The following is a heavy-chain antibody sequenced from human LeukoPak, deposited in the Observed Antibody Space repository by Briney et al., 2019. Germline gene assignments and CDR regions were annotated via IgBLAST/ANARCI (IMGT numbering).Heavy chain of an antibody. CDR1: GGSIRSSTNY. CDR2: IYYSGST. Sequence: SETLSLTCTVSGGSIRSSTNYWGWIRQPPGKELEWIGSIYYSGSTYYNPSLKSRVTISVDTSKNQFSVKLSSVTAADTAVYYCARSIRGYSSGWYYFDYWGQGTLITVSS. J-gene: IGHJ4*02. V-gene: IGHV4-39*07. D-gene: IGHD6-19*01. CDR3: ARSIRGYSSGWYYFDY.